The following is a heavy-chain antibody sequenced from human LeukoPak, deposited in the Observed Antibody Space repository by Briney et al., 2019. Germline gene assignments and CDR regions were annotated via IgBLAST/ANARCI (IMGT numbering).Heavy chain of an antibody. J-gene: IGHJ6*02. CDR2: IYYSGST. Sequence: SETLSLTRTVSGGSISSGGYYWSWIRQHPGKGLEWIGYIYYSGSTYYNPSLKSRVTISVDTSKNQFSLKLSSVTAADTAVYYCATSSVPYGMDVWGQGTTVTVSS. CDR1: GGSISSGGYY. V-gene: IGHV4-31*03. CDR3: ATSSVPYGMDV.